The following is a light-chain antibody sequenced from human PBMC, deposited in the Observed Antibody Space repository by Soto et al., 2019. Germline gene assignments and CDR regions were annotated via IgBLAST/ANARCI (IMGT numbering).Light chain of an antibody. V-gene: IGKV1-33*01. CDR2: DAS. CDR1: QDMKNY. J-gene: IGKJ4*01. Sequence: DIQMTQSPSSLSASVGDRVTITCRASQDMKNYLNWYQHKPGKAPKLLIYDASFLETGVPPRFSGSGSGTDFTVTITSLQPEDIATYYCQQSDHVPFFGGGTKVEIK. CDR3: QQSDHVPF.